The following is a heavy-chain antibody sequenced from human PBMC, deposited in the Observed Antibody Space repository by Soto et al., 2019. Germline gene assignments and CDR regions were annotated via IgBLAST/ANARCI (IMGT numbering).Heavy chain of an antibody. CDR3: ARLDRYSGYEAPHWFDP. J-gene: IGHJ5*02. CDR2: IYYSGST. Sequence: PSETLSLTCTVSGGSISSSSYYWGWIRQPPGKGLEWIGSIYYSGSTYYNPSLKSRVTISVDTSKNQFSLKLSSVTAADTAVYYCARLDRYSGYEAPHWFDPWGQGTLVTVSS. V-gene: IGHV4-39*01. D-gene: IGHD5-12*01. CDR1: GGSISSSSYY.